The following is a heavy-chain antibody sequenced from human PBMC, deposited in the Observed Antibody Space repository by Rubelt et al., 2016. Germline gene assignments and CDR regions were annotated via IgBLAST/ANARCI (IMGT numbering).Heavy chain of an antibody. V-gene: IGHV4-34*01. Sequence: QVQLQQWGAGLLKPSETLSLTCAVYGGSFSGYYWSWIRQPPGKGLEWIGEINHSGSTNYNPSLESRVTISVEPSKNQFSLKLSSVTAADTAVYYCARGRRGSSSWLGRDYYGMDVWGQGTTVTVSS. J-gene: IGHJ6*02. D-gene: IGHD6-13*01. CDR2: INHSGST. CDR3: ARGRRGSSSWLGRDYYGMDV. CDR1: GGSFSGYY.